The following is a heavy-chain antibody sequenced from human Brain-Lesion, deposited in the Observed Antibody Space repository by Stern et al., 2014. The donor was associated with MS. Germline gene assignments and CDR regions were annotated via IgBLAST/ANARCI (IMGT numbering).Heavy chain of an antibody. J-gene: IGHJ6*02. V-gene: IGHV1-2*04. Sequence: DQLVESGAEVMKPGASGKVSCKSSGYTFTGYFMHWVRQAPGQGLEWMGWINPNSGGTKYAQKFQAWVTMTRDTSISTVYMELSRLRSDDTAVYYCARDGPNYYGMDVWGQGTTVTVSS. CDR1: GYTFTGYF. CDR3: ARDGPNYYGMDV. CDR2: INPNSGGT.